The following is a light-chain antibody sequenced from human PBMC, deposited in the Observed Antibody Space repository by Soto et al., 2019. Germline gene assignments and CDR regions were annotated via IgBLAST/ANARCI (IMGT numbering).Light chain of an antibody. J-gene: IGKJ1*01. CDR2: GAS. V-gene: IGKV1-39*01. CDR3: QHTFSVPPWT. CDR1: QNIDMY. Sequence: DIQMTHSPSSLSASVGDTVTITCRASQNIDMYLNWYQQRPGKAPKVLISGASNLQSGVPSRFSGSGSGTDFTLTIHSLQPEDFATYSCQHTFSVPPWTFGQGTKV.